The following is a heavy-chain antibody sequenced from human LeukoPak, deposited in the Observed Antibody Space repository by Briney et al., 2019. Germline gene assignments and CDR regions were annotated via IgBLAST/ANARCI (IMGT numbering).Heavy chain of an antibody. CDR2: INAANGNT. V-gene: IGHV1-3*01. Sequence: ASVKVSCKASGYTFISYVMHWVRQAPGQRLEWMGWINAANGNTKYSQKFQGRVIITRDTSASTAYMELSSLRSEDTAVYYCARNPAIFGLITYCMDAWGQGTTVTVSS. J-gene: IGHJ6*02. CDR1: GYTFISYV. CDR3: ARNPAIFGLITYCMDA. D-gene: IGHD3/OR15-3a*01.